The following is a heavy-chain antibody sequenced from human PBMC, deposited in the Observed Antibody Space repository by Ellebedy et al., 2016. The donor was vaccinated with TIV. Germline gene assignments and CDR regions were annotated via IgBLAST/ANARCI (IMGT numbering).Heavy chain of an antibody. D-gene: IGHD1-7*01. J-gene: IGHJ6*02. CDR1: GFTFSSYG. CDR2: IWYDGSNK. CDR3: ARDSGITGTVDYYYYGMDV. V-gene: IGHV3-33*08. Sequence: GESLKISXAASGFTFSSYGMHWVRQAPGKGLEWVAVIWYDGSNKYYADSVKGRFTISRDNSKNTLYLQMNSLRAEDTAVYYCARDSGITGTVDYYYYGMDVWGQGTTVTVSS.